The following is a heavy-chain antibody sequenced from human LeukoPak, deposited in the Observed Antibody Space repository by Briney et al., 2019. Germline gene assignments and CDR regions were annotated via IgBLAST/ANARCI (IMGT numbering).Heavy chain of an antibody. D-gene: IGHD3-10*01. CDR2: IYYSGST. J-gene: IGHJ3*02. CDR1: GGSISSSSYY. Sequence: SVTLSLTCTVSGGSISSSSYYWGWIRQPPGKGLEWIGSIYYSGSTYYNPSLKSRVTISVGTSKNQFSLKLSSVTAADTAVYYCARLIPMVRGVMGAFDIWGQGTMVTVSS. V-gene: IGHV4-39*01. CDR3: ARLIPMVRGVMGAFDI.